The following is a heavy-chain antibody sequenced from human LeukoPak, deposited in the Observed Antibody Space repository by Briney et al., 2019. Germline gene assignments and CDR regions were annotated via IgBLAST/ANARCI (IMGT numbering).Heavy chain of an antibody. D-gene: IGHD1-1*01. CDR3: ASGRYVHDYYYYGMDV. CDR2: IYYSGST. CDR1: GGSISSYY. J-gene: IGHJ6*02. Sequence: PSETLSLTCTVSGGSISSYYWSWIRQPPGKGLEWIGYIYYSGSTNYNPSLKSRVTISVDTSKNQFSLKLSSVTAADTAVYYCASGRYVHDYYYYGMDVWGQGTTVTVSS. V-gene: IGHV4-59*01.